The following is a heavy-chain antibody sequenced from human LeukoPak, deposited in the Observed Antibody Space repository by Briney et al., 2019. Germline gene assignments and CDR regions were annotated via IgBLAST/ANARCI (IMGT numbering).Heavy chain of an antibody. V-gene: IGHV4-59*01. CDR3: ARATAEVPAMAYFDY. CDR2: IYYSGST. CDR1: GDSISSYY. Sequence: SETLSLTCTVSGDSISSYYWNWIRQPPGKGLEWIGYIYYSGSTDQNPSLKSRVTISVDTSKNQFSLRLNSVTAADTAVYYCARATAEVPAMAYFDYWGQGTLVTVSS. J-gene: IGHJ4*02. D-gene: IGHD5-18*01.